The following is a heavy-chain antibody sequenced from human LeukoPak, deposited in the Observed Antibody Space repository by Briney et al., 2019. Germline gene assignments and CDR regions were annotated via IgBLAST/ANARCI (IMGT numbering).Heavy chain of an antibody. CDR1: GFTFSSYA. CDR3: AKHIYDRSGYSR. D-gene: IGHD3-22*01. Sequence: GGSLRLSCAASGFTFSSYAMIWVRQAPGKGLEWVSAMRSNDGSTYYADSVNSRFTVSRDNSKNSLFLLRKSMRAEETADEYCAKHIYDRSGYSRWGQGVLVTVSS. J-gene: IGHJ1*01. CDR2: MRSNDGST. V-gene: IGHV3-23*01.